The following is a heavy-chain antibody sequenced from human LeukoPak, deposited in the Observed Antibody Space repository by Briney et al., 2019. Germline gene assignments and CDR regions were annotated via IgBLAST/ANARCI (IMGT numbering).Heavy chain of an antibody. D-gene: IGHD3-10*01. CDR3: ARYFRGSPNYYNDY. J-gene: IGHJ4*02. Sequence: GGPLRLSCAASGFTFNSYFMSWVRQAPGKGLEWVANIKEDGSDKYYVDSVKGRFTISRDNTRNSLSLQMNTLRPEDTAVYYCARYFRGSPNYYNDYWGQGTLVTVSS. CDR2: IKEDGSDK. V-gene: IGHV3-7*01. CDR1: GFTFNSYF.